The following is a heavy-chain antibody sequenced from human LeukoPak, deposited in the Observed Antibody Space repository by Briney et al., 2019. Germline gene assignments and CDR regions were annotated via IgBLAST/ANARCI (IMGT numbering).Heavy chain of an antibody. CDR3: ARGTYYYDSSGYHYFDY. J-gene: IGHJ4*02. D-gene: IGHD3-22*01. CDR1: GFTFSSYS. CDR2: IWYDGSNK. Sequence: GGSLRLSCAASGFTFSSYSMHWVRQAPGKGLEWVAVIWYDGSNKYYADSVKGRFTISRDNSKNTLYLQMNSLRAEDTAVYYCARGTYYYDSSGYHYFDYWGQGTLVTVSS. V-gene: IGHV3-33*01.